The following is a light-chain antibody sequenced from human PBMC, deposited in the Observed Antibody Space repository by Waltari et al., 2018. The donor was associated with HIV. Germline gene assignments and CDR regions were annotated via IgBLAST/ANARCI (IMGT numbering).Light chain of an antibody. CDR2: EVS. CDR1: SSDVGAYNY. CDR3: SSYTTRNTRV. V-gene: IGLV2-14*01. Sequence: QSALTQPASVSGSPGQSITISCTGTSSDVGAYNYVSWYQQHPGKDPKLIIYEVSNRPSGVSNRFSGSKSGNTASLTISGLQAEDEADYYCSSYTTRNTRVFGGGTTLTVL. J-gene: IGLJ3*02.